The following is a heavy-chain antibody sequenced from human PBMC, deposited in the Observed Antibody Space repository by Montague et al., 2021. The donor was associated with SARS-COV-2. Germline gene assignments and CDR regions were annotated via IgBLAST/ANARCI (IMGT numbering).Heavy chain of an antibody. CDR1: GFTFSSYA. CDR2: ISDDGSNK. V-gene: IGHV3-30-3*01. D-gene: IGHD3-10*01. J-gene: IGHJ1*01. CDR3: ASRENYGSGSHFQH. Sequence: SLRLSCAASGFTFSSYAMHWVRQAPGKGLEWVAVISDDGSNKYYADSVKGRFTISRDNSKNALYLQMNSLRAEDTAVYYCASRENYGSGSHFQHWGQGTLVTVSS.